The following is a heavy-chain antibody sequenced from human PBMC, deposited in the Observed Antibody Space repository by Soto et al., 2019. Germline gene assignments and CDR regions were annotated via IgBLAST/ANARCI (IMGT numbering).Heavy chain of an antibody. Sequence: QVQLVQSGAEVKKPGSSVKVSCRASGDSFSNYAVNWLRQAPGRGLEWMGGRIPVFGTANYAQKFQGRVTITADESTSTAYMEMGSLSSGDTAVYYCARAVRTGFYGMDVWGPGTTVTVSS. J-gene: IGHJ6*02. V-gene: IGHV1-69*01. CDR1: GDSFSNYA. CDR3: ARAVRTGFYGMDV. CDR2: RIPVFGTA.